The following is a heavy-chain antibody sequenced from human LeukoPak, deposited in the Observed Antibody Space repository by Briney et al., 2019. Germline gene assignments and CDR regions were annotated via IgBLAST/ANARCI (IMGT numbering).Heavy chain of an antibody. V-gene: IGHV1-2*02. CDR1: GYTFTGYY. CDR3: ARTTKRGIYAFDN. Sequence: ASVKVSCKASGYTFTGYYIHWVRQAPGQGLEWMGWINPNTGGTNYAQKFQGRVTMTRDTSISTAYMELSRLRSDAAVYYCARTTKRGIYAFDNWGQGTMVIVSS. J-gene: IGHJ3*02. CDR2: INPNTGGT. D-gene: IGHD3-16*01.